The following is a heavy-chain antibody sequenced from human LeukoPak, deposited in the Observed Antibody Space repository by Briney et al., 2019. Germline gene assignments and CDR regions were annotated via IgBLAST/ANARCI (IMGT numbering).Heavy chain of an antibody. CDR1: GFTFDDYG. CDR2: INWNSDST. V-gene: IGHV3-20*04. D-gene: IGHD1-26*01. Sequence: PGGSLRLSCAASGFTFDDYGMSWVRQAPGKGLEWVSHINWNSDSTGYADSVKGRFTISRDNAKNSLYLQMNSLRAEDTALYYCARIRARDLGSYYFSDYWGQGTLVTVSS. J-gene: IGHJ4*02. CDR3: ARIRARDLGSYYFSDY.